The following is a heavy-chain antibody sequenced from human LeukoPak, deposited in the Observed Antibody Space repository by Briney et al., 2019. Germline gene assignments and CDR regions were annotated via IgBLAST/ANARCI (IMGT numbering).Heavy chain of an antibody. CDR1: GFTFSSYE. CDR2: ISSSSSYI. CDR3: AREVGELTLDY. D-gene: IGHD1-26*01. J-gene: IGHJ4*02. V-gene: IGHV3-21*01. Sequence: PGGSLRLSCAASGFTFSSYEMNWVRQAPGKGLEWVSSISSSSSYIYYADSVKGRFTISRDNAKNSLYLQMNSLRAEDTAVYYCAREVGELTLDYWGQGTLVTVSS.